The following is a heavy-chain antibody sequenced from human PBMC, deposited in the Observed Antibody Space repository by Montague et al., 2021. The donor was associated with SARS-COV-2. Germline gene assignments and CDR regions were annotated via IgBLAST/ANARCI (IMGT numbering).Heavy chain of an antibody. CDR3: ARGFFYCSQGKCYFEH. CDR2: IYYSGST. V-gene: IGHV4-31*03. Sequence: TLSLTCTVSGWRISSGGHYWNWIRQLPGRGLEWIGSIYYSGSTYYNPTLKGRFSISVDTSRNQFSLKVKSLTAADTAKYYCARGFFYCSQGKCYFEHWGLGTLVTVSS. D-gene: IGHD2-21*01. J-gene: IGHJ4*02. CDR1: GWRISSGGHY.